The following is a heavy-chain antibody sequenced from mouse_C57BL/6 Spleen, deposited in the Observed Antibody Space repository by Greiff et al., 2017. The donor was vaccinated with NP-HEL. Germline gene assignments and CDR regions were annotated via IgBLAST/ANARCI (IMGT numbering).Heavy chain of an antibody. CDR3: ASYRNCVDAIDY. CDR2: IDPEDGDT. CDR1: GFNIKDYY. J-gene: IGHJ4*01. D-gene: IGHD2-10*02. V-gene: IGHV14-1*01. Sequence: EVQLQQSGAELVRPGASVKLSCTASGFNIKDYYMHWVKQRPEQGLEWIGRIDPEDGDTEYAPKFQGKATMTADTSSNTAYLQLSSLTSEDTAVYYCASYRNCVDAIDYWGQGTSVTVSS.